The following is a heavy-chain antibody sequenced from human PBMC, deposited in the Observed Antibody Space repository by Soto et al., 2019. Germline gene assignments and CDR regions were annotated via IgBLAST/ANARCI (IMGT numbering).Heavy chain of an antibody. D-gene: IGHD3-3*01. CDR3: ASQGVEFWRVGHYYGLGV. CDR2: MNPNSGNT. Sequence: ASVQVSCKASGYTFTNYDVNWVRQAAGQGLEWMGWMNPNSGNTDYAQKFRDRVAMTRNTSIDTAYMELSSLTSEDTAVYYCASQGVEFWRVGHYYGLGVWGQGTAVIVSS. J-gene: IGHJ6*02. V-gene: IGHV1-8*01. CDR1: GYTFTNYD.